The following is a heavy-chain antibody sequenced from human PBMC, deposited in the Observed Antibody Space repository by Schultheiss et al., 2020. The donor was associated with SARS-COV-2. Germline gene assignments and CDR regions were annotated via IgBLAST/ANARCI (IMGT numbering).Heavy chain of an antibody. CDR1: GYTFTSYG. V-gene: IGHV1-2*04. J-gene: IGHJ6*02. D-gene: IGHD2-2*01. CDR2: INPNSGGT. CDR3: AREVSTIYGMDV. Sequence: ASVKVSCKASGYTFTSYGINWVRQAPGQGLEWMGWINPNSGGTNYAQKFQGWVTMTRDTSISTAYMELSRLRSDDTAVYYCAREVSTIYGMDVWGQGTTVTVSS.